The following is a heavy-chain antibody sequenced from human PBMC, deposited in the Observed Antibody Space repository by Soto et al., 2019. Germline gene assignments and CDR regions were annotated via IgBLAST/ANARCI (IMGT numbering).Heavy chain of an antibody. Sequence: SETLSLTCTVSGGSISSSSYYWGWIRQPPGKGLEWIGSIYYSGSTYYNPSLKSRVTISVDTSKNQFSLKLSSVTAADTAVYYCASPTRYCTNGVRNSVLDPWGQGTLVTVSS. D-gene: IGHD2-8*01. CDR2: IYYSGST. CDR1: GGSISSSSYY. CDR3: ASPTRYCTNGVRNSVLDP. J-gene: IGHJ5*02. V-gene: IGHV4-39*01.